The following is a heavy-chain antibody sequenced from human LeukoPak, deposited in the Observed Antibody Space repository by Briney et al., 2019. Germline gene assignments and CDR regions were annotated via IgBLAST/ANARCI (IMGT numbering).Heavy chain of an antibody. V-gene: IGHV3-7*03. CDR1: GFTFSDSR. J-gene: IGHJ6*04. CDR3: ARGHYGMDV. Sequence: PGGSLRLSCAASGFTFSDSRMTWVRQAPGKGLEWVANINQDASDRYYVDSVKGRFTISRDNSKNSLYLQMNSLRAEDTAVYYCARGHYGMDVWGKGTSVTVSS. CDR2: INQDASDR.